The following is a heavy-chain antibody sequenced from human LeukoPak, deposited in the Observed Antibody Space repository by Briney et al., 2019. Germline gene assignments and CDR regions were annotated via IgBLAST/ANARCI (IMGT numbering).Heavy chain of an antibody. V-gene: IGHV1-18*01. D-gene: IGHD3-22*01. CDR2: ISAYNGNT. CDR1: GYTFTGYG. Sequence: ASVKVSCKASGYTFTGYGISWVRQAPGQGLEWMGWISAYNGNTNYAQKLQGRVTMTTDTSTSTAYMELRSLRSDDTAVYYCAREPLRYYDSSGYPHPLNWFDPWGQGTLVTVSS. J-gene: IGHJ5*02. CDR3: AREPLRYYDSSGYPHPLNWFDP.